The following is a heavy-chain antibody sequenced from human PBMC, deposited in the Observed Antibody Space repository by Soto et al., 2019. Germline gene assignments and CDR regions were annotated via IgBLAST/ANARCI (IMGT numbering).Heavy chain of an antibody. J-gene: IGHJ6*03. V-gene: IGHV1-18*01. D-gene: IGHD5-12*01. CDR1: GYTFTSYG. CDR3: ARAGSGYDYCYYYREV. CDR2: ISAYNGNT. Sequence: ASVKVSCKASGYTFTSYGISSVRQAPGQGLEWMGWISAYNGNTNYAQKLQGRVTMTTDTSTSTAYMELRSLRSDVTAVSYCARAGSGYDYCYYYREVWGKGTTGTVAS.